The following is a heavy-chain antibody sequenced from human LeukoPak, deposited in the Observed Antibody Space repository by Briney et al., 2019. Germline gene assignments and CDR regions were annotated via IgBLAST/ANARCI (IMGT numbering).Heavy chain of an antibody. CDR3: AGGYSYGYDY. CDR1: GGSISSSSYY. J-gene: IGHJ4*02. V-gene: IGHV4-39*07. Sequence: SETLSLTCTVSGGSISSSSYYWGWIRQPPGKGLEWIGSIYYSGSTYYNPSLKSRITISVDTSKNQFSLKLSSVTAADTAVYYCAGGYSYGYDYWGQGTLVTVSS. CDR2: IYYSGST. D-gene: IGHD5-18*01.